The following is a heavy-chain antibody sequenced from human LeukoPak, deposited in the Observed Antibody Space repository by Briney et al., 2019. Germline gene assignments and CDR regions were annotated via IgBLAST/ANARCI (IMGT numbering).Heavy chain of an antibody. Sequence: SETLSLTCAVYGGSFSGYYWSWIRQPPGKGLEWIGEINHSGSTNYNPSLKSRVTISVDTSKNQFSLKLSSVTAADTAVYYCARRGPATGAFDIWGQGTMVTVSS. V-gene: IGHV4-34*01. CDR3: ARRGPATGAFDI. D-gene: IGHD5-12*01. CDR1: GGSFSGYY. J-gene: IGHJ3*02. CDR2: INHSGST.